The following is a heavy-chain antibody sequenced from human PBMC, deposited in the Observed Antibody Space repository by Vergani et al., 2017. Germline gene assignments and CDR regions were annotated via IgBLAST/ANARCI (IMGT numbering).Heavy chain of an antibody. CDR2: LSSSSSYT. V-gene: IGHV3-11*05. Sequence: VQLVESGGGLIQPGGSLRLSCAASGFTFSDYYMSWIRQAPGKGLEWVSYLSSSSSYTNYADSVKGRFTISSDNAKNSLYLQMNSLRAEDTALYYCARAFSSRSSTSSRLRQPGYWGQGTLVTVSS. CDR3: ARAFSSRSSTSSRLRQPGY. D-gene: IGHD2-2*01. J-gene: IGHJ4*02. CDR1: GFTFSDYY.